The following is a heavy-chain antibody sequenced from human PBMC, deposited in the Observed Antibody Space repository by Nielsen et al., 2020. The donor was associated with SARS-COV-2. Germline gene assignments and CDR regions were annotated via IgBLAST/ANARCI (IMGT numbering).Heavy chain of an antibody. CDR3: ARDGEDKLRFLEWLMDY. Sequence: GGSLRLSCAASGFPLFNYDMHWVRQAPGKGLEWVSGISWNSGSIGYADSVKGRFTISRDNAKNSLYLQMNSLRAEDTALYYCARDGEDKLRFLEWLMDYWGQGTLVTVSS. CDR1: GFPLFNYD. D-gene: IGHD3-3*01. V-gene: IGHV3-9*01. CDR2: ISWNSGSI. J-gene: IGHJ4*02.